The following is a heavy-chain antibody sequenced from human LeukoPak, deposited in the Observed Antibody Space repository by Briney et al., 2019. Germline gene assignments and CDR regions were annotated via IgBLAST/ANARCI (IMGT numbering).Heavy chain of an antibody. V-gene: IGHV3-66*03. CDR2: IYSTGST. CDR1: GFTVSSNY. CDR3: ARESGHGCSSTSCFSAY. J-gene: IGHJ4*02. D-gene: IGHD2-2*01. Sequence: GGSLRLSCAASGFTVSSNYMNWVRQAPGKGLEWVSVIYSTGSTYYADSVKGRFTISRDNSKNTLYLQMNSLRAEDTAVYYCARESGHGCSSTSCFSAYWGQGTLVTVSS.